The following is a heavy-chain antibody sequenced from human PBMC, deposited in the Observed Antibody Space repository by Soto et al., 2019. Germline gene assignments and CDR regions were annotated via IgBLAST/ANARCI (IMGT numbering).Heavy chain of an antibody. CDR3: YIHPDLTVYGSGSGGDAFDI. D-gene: IGHD3-10*01. V-gene: IGHV4-34*01. Sequence: QVQLQQWGAGLLKPSETLSLTCAVYGGSFSGYYWSWIRQPPGKGLEWIGEINHSGSTNYNPSLKGRVTISVDTSKNQFSLKLSSVTAADTAVYYCYIHPDLTVYGSGSGGDAFDIWGQGTMVTVSS. J-gene: IGHJ3*02. CDR1: GGSFSGYY. CDR2: INHSGST.